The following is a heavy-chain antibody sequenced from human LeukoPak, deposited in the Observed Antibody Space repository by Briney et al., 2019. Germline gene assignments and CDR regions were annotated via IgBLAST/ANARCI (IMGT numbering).Heavy chain of an antibody. CDR3: ARSSDGVRSDY. Sequence: SETLSLTCTVSGGSISSSSYYWGWIRQPPGKGLEWIGSIYYSGSTYYNPSLKSRVTISVDTSKNQFSLKLSSVTAADTAVYYCARSSDGVRSDYWGQGTLVTVSS. D-gene: IGHD3-10*01. V-gene: IGHV4-39*01. CDR1: GGSISSSSYY. CDR2: IYYSGST. J-gene: IGHJ4*02.